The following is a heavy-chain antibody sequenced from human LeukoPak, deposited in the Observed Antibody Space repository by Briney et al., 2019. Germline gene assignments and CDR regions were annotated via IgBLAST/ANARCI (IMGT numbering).Heavy chain of an antibody. V-gene: IGHV4-4*07. D-gene: IGHD3-22*01. CDR1: GGSISSNY. CDR3: ARIHRRADSSGYCYEDWYFDL. J-gene: IGHJ2*01. Sequence: SETLSLTCIVSGGSISSNYWSWIRQPAGKGLEWIGRIYSSGTTTYIPSLKSRVTMSGDTSKNQLSLRLTSVTAADTAVYYCARIHRRADSSGYCYEDWYFDLWGRGTLVTVSS. CDR2: IYSSGTT.